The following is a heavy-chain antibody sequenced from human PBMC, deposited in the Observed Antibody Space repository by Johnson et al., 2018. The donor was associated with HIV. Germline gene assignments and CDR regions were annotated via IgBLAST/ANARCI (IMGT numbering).Heavy chain of an antibody. CDR2: IYSGGSK. J-gene: IGHJ3*02. CDR1: GFTVNSNY. CDR3: AKDRVGATSPQAQNAFDI. D-gene: IGHD1-26*01. V-gene: IGHV3-66*01. Sequence: EVQLVESGGGLVQPGGSLRLSCAASGFTVNSNYMSWVRQAPGKGLEWVSVIYSGGSKYYADSGKGRFTISRDNSKNTLYLQMNSLRAEDRAVYYCAKDRVGATSPQAQNAFDIWGQGTMVTVSS.